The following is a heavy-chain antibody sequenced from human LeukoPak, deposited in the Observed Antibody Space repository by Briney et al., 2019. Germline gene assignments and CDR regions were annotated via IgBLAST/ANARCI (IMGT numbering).Heavy chain of an antibody. D-gene: IGHD3-3*01. V-gene: IGHV4-59*01. J-gene: IGHJ5*02. CDR2: IYSSGST. Sequence: SETLSLTCTVSGAAISTYFWSWIRQSPGKGLEWIGYIYSSGSTKYNPSLKSRVTISVDASKNQFALTLRSLTAADTAVYYCARDFWGGSVGFDPWGQGTLVTVSS. CDR3: ARDFWGGSVGFDP. CDR1: GAAISTYF.